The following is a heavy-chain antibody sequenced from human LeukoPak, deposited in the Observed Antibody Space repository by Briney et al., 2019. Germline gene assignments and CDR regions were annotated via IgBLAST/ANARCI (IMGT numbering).Heavy chain of an antibody. CDR1: GGSFSGYY. CDR3: ARSQVKEGDGYNSRNPVDY. V-gene: IGHV4-34*01. D-gene: IGHD5-24*01. Sequence: TSETLSLTCAVYGGSFSGYYWSWIRQPPGKGLEWIGEINHSGSTNYNPSLKSRVTISVDTSKNQFSPKLSSVTAADTAVYYCARSQVKEGDGYNSRNPVDYWGQGTLVTVSS. CDR2: INHSGST. J-gene: IGHJ4*02.